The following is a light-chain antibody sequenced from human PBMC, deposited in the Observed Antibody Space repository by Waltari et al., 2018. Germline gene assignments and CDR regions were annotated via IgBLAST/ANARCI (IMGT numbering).Light chain of an antibody. Sequence: SHQLLGKAPYLIVDDDCDRPSGGSNRFSGSKSANTTSLTIPGLQDGDEADCYCKAYTGSSSWVFGGGTKLTVL. CDR3: KAYTGSSSWV. CDR2: DDC. J-gene: IGLJ3*02. V-gene: IGLV2-14*01.